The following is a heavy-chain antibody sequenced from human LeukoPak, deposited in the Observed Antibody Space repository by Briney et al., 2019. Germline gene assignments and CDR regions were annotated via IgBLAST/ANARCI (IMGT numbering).Heavy chain of an antibody. CDR2: ISSSSSYI. D-gene: IGHD6-13*01. J-gene: IGHJ4*02. CDR3: ARDTSSSWYDPTAFDY. V-gene: IGHV3-21*01. CDR1: GFTFSSYW. Sequence: GGSLRLSCAASGFTFSSYWMHWVRQAPGKGLEWVSSISSSSSYIYYADSVKGRFTISRDNAKNSLYLQMNSLRAEDTAVYYCARDTSSSWYDPTAFDYWGQGTLVTVSS.